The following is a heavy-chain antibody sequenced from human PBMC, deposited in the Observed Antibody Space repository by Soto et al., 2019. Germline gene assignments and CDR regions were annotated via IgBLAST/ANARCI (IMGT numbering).Heavy chain of an antibody. J-gene: IGHJ4*02. V-gene: IGHV3-23*01. CDR3: VRSKGGYSYGTPFDY. Sequence: GGSLRLSCAASGFTFSKYAMTWARQAPGKGLEWVSAISYNGGGTYYVDSVKGRFTVSRDNSKNTLYLQMHSLRPEDTALYYCVRSKGGYSYGTPFDYWGQGTLVTVSS. CDR1: GFTFSKYA. CDR2: ISYNGGGT. D-gene: IGHD5-18*01.